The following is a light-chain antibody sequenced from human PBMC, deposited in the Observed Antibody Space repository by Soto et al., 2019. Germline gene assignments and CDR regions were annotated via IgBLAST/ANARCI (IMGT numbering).Light chain of an antibody. J-gene: IGKJ1*01. CDR3: QQYMDWPQT. CDR2: AAS. Sequence: EIVMTQSPATLSVSPGERATLSCRASQSLGSNLAWYQHKPGQAPRXLIYAASTRATGIPARFSVNGSGTQFTITLRSLKSEDGEVDEGQQYMDWPQTFGQGTKVDIK. CDR1: QSLGSN. V-gene: IGKV3-15*01.